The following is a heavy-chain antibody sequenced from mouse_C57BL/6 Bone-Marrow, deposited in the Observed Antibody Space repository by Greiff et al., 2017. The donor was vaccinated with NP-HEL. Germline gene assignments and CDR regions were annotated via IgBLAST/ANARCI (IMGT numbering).Heavy chain of an antibody. Sequence: VQLLQQPGAELVKPGASVKLSCKASGYTFTSYLMHWVKQRPGRGLEWIGRIDPNSGGTKYNEKFKSKATLTVDKPSSTAYMQLNSLTSEDSAVYYCARYYYGSSSFDYWGQGTTLTVSS. D-gene: IGHD1-1*01. CDR2: IDPNSGGT. J-gene: IGHJ2*01. CDR3: ARYYYGSSSFDY. CDR1: GYTFTSYL. V-gene: IGHV1-72*01.